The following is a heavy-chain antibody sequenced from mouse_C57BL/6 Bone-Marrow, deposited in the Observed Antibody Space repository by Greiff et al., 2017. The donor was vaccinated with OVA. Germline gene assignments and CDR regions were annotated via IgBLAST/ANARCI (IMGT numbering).Heavy chain of an antibody. CDR1: GYTFTDYY. Sequence: EVQLQQSGPVLVKPGASVKMSCKASGYTFTDYYMNWVKQSHGKSLEWIGVINPYHGGTSYNQKFKGKATLTVDKSSSTAYMELNSLTSEDSAVYYCARFTTVVATGGDYWGQGTTLTVSS. CDR2: INPYHGGT. V-gene: IGHV1-19*01. D-gene: IGHD1-1*01. CDR3: ARFTTVVATGGDY. J-gene: IGHJ2*01.